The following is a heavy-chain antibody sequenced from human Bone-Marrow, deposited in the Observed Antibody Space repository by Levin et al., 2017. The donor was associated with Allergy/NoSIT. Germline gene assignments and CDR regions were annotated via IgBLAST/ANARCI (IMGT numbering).Heavy chain of an antibody. CDR2: ISSSGSGT. Sequence: ASVKVSCAASGFTFSSYAMAWVRQAPGKGLEWVSAISSSGSGTYYADSVKGRFTISRDNSRNTLYLQMHSLRADDTAVYYCAKEWQWLKKMDWDYWGQGTLVTVSS. D-gene: IGHD6-19*01. CDR1: GFTFSSYA. J-gene: IGHJ4*02. CDR3: AKEWQWLKKMDWDY. V-gene: IGHV3-23*01.